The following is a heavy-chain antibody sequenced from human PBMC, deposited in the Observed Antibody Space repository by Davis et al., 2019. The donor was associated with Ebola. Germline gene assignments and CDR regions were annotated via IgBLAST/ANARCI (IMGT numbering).Heavy chain of an antibody. CDR1: GFTFSSYS. Sequence: GESLKISCAASGFTFSSYSMNWVRQAPGKGLEWVSYISSSSSTIYYADSVKGRFTISRDNAKNSLYLQMNSLRAEDTAVYYCARLRYFDWLPTTDYGMDVWGQGTTVTVSS. CDR3: ARLRYFDWLPTTDYGMDV. J-gene: IGHJ6*02. D-gene: IGHD3-9*01. V-gene: IGHV3-48*04. CDR2: ISSSSSTI.